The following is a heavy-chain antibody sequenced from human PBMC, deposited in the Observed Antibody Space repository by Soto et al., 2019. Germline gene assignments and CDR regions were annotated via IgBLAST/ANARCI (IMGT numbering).Heavy chain of an antibody. D-gene: IGHD6-13*01. CDR1: GFTFNNYG. Sequence: QVQLVESGGGVVQPGRSLRLSCAASGFTFNNYGMHWVRQAPGKGLEWVAVISHDGSDKYYADSVKGRLTISRDNSKDTLYLQMNSMRAEDTAVYYCAKDQGISASHGIDWGQGTMVTVSS. J-gene: IGHJ3*01. V-gene: IGHV3-30*18. CDR3: AKDQGISASHGID. CDR2: ISHDGSDK.